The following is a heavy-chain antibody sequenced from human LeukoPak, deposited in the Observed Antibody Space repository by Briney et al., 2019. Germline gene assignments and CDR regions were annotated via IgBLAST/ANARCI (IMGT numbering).Heavy chain of an antibody. CDR2: IYHSGRA. CDR3: ARSYCGGDCYSGGGIVDY. J-gene: IGHJ4*02. V-gene: IGHV4-4*09. Sequence: SETLSLTCTVSGGSISGYYWSWIRQPPGKGLEWIGYIYHSGRANYNPSLRSRVTISVDTSKNQFSLKLNSVAAADTAVYYCARSYCGGDCYSGGGIVDYWGQGTLVTVSS. CDR1: GGSISGYY. D-gene: IGHD2-21*02.